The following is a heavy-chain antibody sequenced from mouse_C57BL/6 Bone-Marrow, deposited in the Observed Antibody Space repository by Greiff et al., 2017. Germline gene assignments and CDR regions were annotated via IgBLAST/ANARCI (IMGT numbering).Heavy chain of an antibody. CDR2: IYPRSGNT. CDR1: GYTFTSYG. Sequence: VKLVESGAELARPWASVKLSCKASGYTFTSYGISWVKQRTGQGLEWIGEIYPRSGNTYYNEKFKGKATLTADKSSSTAYMELRSLTSEDSAVXFCARLLWSLYAMDYWGQGTSVTVSS. D-gene: IGHD2-1*01. J-gene: IGHJ4*01. V-gene: IGHV1-81*01. CDR3: ARLLWSLYAMDY.